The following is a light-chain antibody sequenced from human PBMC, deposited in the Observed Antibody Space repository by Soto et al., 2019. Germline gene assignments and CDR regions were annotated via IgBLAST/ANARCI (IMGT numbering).Light chain of an antibody. CDR3: LQDYNYPWT. Sequence: AIPMTQSPSSLSASVGDRVTITGRASQAIRNDLGWYQQKPGKAPKLLIYAASNLQSGVPSRFSGSGSGTDFTLVISSLQPEDFASYYCLQDYNYPWTFGQGTKVEIK. J-gene: IGKJ1*01. V-gene: IGKV1-6*01. CDR2: AAS. CDR1: QAIRND.